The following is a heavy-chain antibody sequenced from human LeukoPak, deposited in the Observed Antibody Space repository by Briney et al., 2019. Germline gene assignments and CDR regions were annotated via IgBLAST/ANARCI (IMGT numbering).Heavy chain of an antibody. D-gene: IGHD2-2*01. Sequence: ASVKVSCKGSGYNFDRYGVNWVRQAPGQGLGWVGWISTYNGNTFHAQKFEGRVSMTTDTSTNTVCMDLRSLRSDDTAVYYCARQGYCSRTSCPKRGDDAFDIWAKGQWSASLQ. V-gene: IGHV1-18*04. J-gene: IGHJ3*02. CDR1: GYNFDRYG. CDR2: ISTYNGNT. CDR3: ARQGYCSRTSCPKRGDDAFDI.